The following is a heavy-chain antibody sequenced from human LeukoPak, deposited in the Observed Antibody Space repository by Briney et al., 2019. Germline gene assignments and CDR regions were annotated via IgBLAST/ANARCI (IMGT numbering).Heavy chain of an antibody. D-gene: IGHD3-22*01. CDR3: AKRTDTSGNRGGALDI. CDR1: GFTFSSCA. CDR2: ISDSGSGT. V-gene: IGHV3-23*01. J-gene: IGHJ3*02. Sequence: PGGSLGLSCPASGFTFSSCAMSWVRQAPGKGLEWVSSISDSGSGTYYADSVKGRFTISRDNSKNTLYLQMNSLRAEDTAVYYCAKRTDTSGNRGGALDIWGQGTMVAVSS.